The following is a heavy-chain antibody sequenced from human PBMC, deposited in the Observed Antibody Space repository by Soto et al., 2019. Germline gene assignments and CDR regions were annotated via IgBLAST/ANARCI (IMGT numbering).Heavy chain of an antibody. CDR1: GFSLSTSGVG. Sequence: SGPTLVNPTQTLTLTCSFSGFSLSTSGVGVGWIRQPPGKALEWLALIYWNDDKRYSTALKSRLTITKDTSKNQVVLTMTNMDPVDTGTYYCAHRDGSCGVTCYTLNWFDPWGQGILVTVSS. J-gene: IGHJ5*02. D-gene: IGHD2-15*01. CDR2: IYWNDDK. CDR3: AHRDGSCGVTCYTLNWFDP. V-gene: IGHV2-5*01.